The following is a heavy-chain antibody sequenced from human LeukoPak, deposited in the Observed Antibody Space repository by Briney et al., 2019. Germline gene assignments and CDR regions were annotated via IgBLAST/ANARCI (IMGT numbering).Heavy chain of an antibody. CDR3: ARDSITIFGVINY. CDR2: IYSGGST. V-gene: IGHV3-53*01. J-gene: IGHJ4*02. D-gene: IGHD3-3*01. Sequence: TGGSLRLSCAASGFTVSSNYMSWVRQAPGKGLEWVSVIYSGGSTYYADSVKGRFTISRDNAKNSLYLQMNSLRAEDTAVYYCARDSITIFGVINYWGQGTLVTVSS. CDR1: GFTVSSNY.